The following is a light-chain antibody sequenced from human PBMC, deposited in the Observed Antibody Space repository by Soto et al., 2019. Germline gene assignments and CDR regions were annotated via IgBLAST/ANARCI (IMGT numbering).Light chain of an antibody. CDR3: QQRSNWRVT. J-gene: IGKJ4*01. CDR2: DVS. CDR1: QSVSSY. V-gene: IGKV3-11*01. Sequence: EIVLTQSPATLSLSPGERDTHSCRASQSVSSYLAWYQQKPGQAPRLLMYDVSNRATGIPASFSGSGSGTDFTLTISSLEPEDIAVYYCQQRSNWRVTFGGGTKVDI.